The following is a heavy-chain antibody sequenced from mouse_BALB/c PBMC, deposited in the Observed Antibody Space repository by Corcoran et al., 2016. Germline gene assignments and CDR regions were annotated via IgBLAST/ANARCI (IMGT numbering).Heavy chain of an antibody. J-gene: IGHJ2*01. V-gene: IGHV3-6*02. CDR1: GYSITSAYY. CDR2: ISYDGSN. CDR3: ATLLRPFDY. Sequence: DVQLQESGPGLVKPSQSLSLTCSVTGYSITSAYYWNWIRQFPGNKLEWMGYISYDGSNNYNPSLKNRISINRDTSKNQFFLKLNSVTTEYTATYFCATLLRPFDYWGQGTTLTVSS. D-gene: IGHD1-2*01.